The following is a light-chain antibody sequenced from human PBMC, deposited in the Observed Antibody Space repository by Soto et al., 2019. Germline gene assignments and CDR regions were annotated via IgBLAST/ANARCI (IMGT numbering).Light chain of an antibody. CDR1: SGHSSYA. J-gene: IGLJ1*01. V-gene: IGLV4-69*01. CDR2: LNSDGSH. CDR3: QTWGTGIHYV. Sequence: QSVLTQSPSASASLGASVKLTCTLSSGHSSYAIAWHQQQPEKGPRYFMKLNSDGSHSKGDGIPDRFSGSSSGAERYLTISSLQSEDEADYYCQTWGTGIHYVFGTGTKVTVL.